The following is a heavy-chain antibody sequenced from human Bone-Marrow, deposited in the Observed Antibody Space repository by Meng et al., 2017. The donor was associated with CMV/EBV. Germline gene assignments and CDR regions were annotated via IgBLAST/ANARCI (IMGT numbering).Heavy chain of an antibody. CDR3: ASEIGIEAHRPVEWLVLQYYYYGMDV. CDR1: GYTFTGYY. CDR2: INPNSGGT. V-gene: IGHV1-2*02. Sequence: ASVKVSCKASGYTFTGYYMHWVRQAPGQGLEWMGWINPNSGGTNYAQKFQGRVTMTRETSISTAYMELSRLRSDDTAVYYCASEIGIEAHRPVEWLVLQYYYYGMDVWGQGTTATFSS. J-gene: IGHJ6*02. D-gene: IGHD6-19*01.